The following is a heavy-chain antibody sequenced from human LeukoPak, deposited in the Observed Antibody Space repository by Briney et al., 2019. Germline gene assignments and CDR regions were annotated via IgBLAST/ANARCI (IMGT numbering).Heavy chain of an antibody. J-gene: IGHJ4*02. V-gene: IGHV4-4*02. CDR3: ARVSGYDWESFHDY. CDR2: ISRSEST. Sequence: SETPSLTLSGPGGSVSRDIWGLWAPDPPGRGREWIGDISRSESTTYNPSLKSRVTISVDTSKNQFSLRLSSVTAADTAVYYCARVSGYDWESFHDYWGQGTLVTVSS. D-gene: IGHD5-12*01. CDR1: GGSVSRDIW.